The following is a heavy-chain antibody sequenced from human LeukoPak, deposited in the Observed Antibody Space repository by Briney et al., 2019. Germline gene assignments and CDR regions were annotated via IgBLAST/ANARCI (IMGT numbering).Heavy chain of an antibody. Sequence: SETLSLTCTVSGGSISSGNYYWGWIRQPPGKGLEWIGSIYYSGSTYYNPSLKSRVTISVDTSKNQFSLKLSSVTAADTAAYYCARDRGMATSSPDYWGQGTLVTVSS. J-gene: IGHJ4*02. CDR1: GGSISSGNYY. D-gene: IGHD5-24*01. CDR3: ARDRGMATSSPDY. CDR2: IYYSGST. V-gene: IGHV4-39*07.